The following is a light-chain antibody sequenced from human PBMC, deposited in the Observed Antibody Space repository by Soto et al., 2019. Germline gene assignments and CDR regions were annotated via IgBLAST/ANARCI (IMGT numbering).Light chain of an antibody. J-gene: IGKJ4*01. Sequence: EIVLTQSPATLSVSPGERATLSCRATESVVSNYLAWYQLKPGQAPRLLIYGASSRATGIPDRFSGSGSGTDFTLTISRLEPEDFAVYYCQQYGSSPLTFGGGTKVDIK. CDR1: ESVVSNY. V-gene: IGKV3-20*01. CDR3: QQYGSSPLT. CDR2: GAS.